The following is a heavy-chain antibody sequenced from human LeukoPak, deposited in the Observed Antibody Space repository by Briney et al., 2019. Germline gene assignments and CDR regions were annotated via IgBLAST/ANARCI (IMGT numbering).Heavy chain of an antibody. Sequence: PGGSLRLSCAASGFTFSSYGMHWVRQAPGKGLEWVAVIWYDGSNKYYADSVKGRFTISRDNSKNTLYLQMNSLRAEDTAVYYCARDRGYYGSGSHFYYYYYMDVWGKGTTVTVSS. CDR2: IWYDGSNK. J-gene: IGHJ6*03. CDR3: ARDRGYYGSGSHFYYYYYMDV. V-gene: IGHV3-33*01. D-gene: IGHD3-10*01. CDR1: GFTFSSYG.